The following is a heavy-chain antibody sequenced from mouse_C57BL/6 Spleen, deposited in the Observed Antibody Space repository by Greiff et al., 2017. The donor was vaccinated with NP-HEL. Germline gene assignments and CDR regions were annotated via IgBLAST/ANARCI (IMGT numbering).Heavy chain of an antibody. Sequence: QVHVKQSGAELVKPGASVKIPCKASGYAFSSYWMNWVKQRPGKGLEWIGQIYPGDGDTNYNGKFKGKATLTADKSSSTAYMQLSSLTSEDSAVYFCARGDYGSSYYFDYWGQGTTLTVSS. CDR1: GYAFSSYW. CDR2: IYPGDGDT. CDR3: ARGDYGSSYYFDY. V-gene: IGHV1-80*01. J-gene: IGHJ2*01. D-gene: IGHD1-1*01.